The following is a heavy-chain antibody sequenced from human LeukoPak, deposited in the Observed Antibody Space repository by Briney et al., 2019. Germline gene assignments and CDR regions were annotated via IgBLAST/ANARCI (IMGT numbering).Heavy chain of an antibody. J-gene: IGHJ4*02. CDR2: VNHNAKA. V-gene: IGHV4-34*01. D-gene: IGHD3-22*01. CDR3: AKVPRVPSTYYYDNTVSY. Sequence: SETRSLTCAVYNGSFSGNYWSWIRQPPGKGLEWIGEVNHNAKAYYNPSLKSRVTISIDMSKNQISLKLTSVTAADTAVYYCAKVPRVPSTYYYDNTVSYWAQGTLVTVSS. CDR1: NGSFSGNY.